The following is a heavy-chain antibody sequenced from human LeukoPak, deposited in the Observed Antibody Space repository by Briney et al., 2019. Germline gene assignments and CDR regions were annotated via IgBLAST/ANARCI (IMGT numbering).Heavy chain of an antibody. CDR2: FYYSGSS. Sequence: SETLSLTCTVSGGSISSYYWSWIRQPPGKGLEWIGYFYYSGSSNYNPSLKSRVAISGDTSKNQFSLKLSSVTAADTAIYYCARLVDGRWSGTTCYFDYWGQGTLVTVSS. D-gene: IGHD3-3*01. CDR1: GGSISSYY. V-gene: IGHV4-59*01. J-gene: IGHJ4*02. CDR3: ARLVDGRWSGTTCYFDY.